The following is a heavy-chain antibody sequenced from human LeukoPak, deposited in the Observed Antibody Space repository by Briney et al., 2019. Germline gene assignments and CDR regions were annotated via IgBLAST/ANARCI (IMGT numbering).Heavy chain of an antibody. CDR2: ISAYNSNT. CDR3: AREKFGSFDY. CDR1: AYTFTSYG. Sequence: GASVKVSCKASAYTFTSYGISWVRQAPGQGLEWMGWISAYNSNTNYAQKLEGRLTMTTDTSTSTAYMELRSLRSDDTAVYYCAREKFGSFDYWGQGTLVTVSS. V-gene: IGHV1-18*01. J-gene: IGHJ4*02. D-gene: IGHD3-10*01.